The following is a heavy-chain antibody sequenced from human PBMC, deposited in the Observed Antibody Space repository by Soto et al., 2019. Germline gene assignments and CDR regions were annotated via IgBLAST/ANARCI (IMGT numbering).Heavy chain of an antibody. J-gene: IGHJ4*02. Sequence: VQLLESGGGLVQPGGSLRLSCAASGFTFTTYGMDWVRLAPGKGLEWVSAISADGVRTYYADSVKGRFTISRDNSKNTLFLQMNSLRAEDTAIYYCAKEVGHSKPFDYWGQGTLVTVSS. CDR2: ISADGVRT. CDR1: GFTFTTYG. D-gene: IGHD4-4*01. V-gene: IGHV3-23*01. CDR3: AKEVGHSKPFDY.